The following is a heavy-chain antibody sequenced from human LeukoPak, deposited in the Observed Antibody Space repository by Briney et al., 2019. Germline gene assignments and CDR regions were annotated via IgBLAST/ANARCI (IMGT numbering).Heavy chain of an antibody. CDR2: IYHSGST. D-gene: IGHD3-10*01. V-gene: IGHV4-30-2*01. CDR3: ASEGLLWFGELL. Sequence: SETLPLTCAVSGGSISSGGYSWSWIRQPPGKGLEWIGYIYHSGSTYYNPSLKSRVTISVDRSKNQFSLKLSSVTAADTAVYYCASEGLLWFGELLWSQGTLVTVSS. CDR1: GGSISSGGYS. J-gene: IGHJ4*02.